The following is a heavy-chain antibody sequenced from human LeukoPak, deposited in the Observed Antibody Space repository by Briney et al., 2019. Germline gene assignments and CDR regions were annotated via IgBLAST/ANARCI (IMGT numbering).Heavy chain of an antibody. J-gene: IGHJ3*02. CDR1: GFIFSSYT. V-gene: IGHV3-64*01. Sequence: GGSLRLSCSASGFIFSSYTMQWVRHAPGEGLEDVSAISSNGDTTYYATSVKGRFTISRDNSKNTLYLQVGSLRAEDTAVYYCARSVPAAMSAFDIWGQGTMVTVSS. CDR2: ISSNGDTT. D-gene: IGHD2-2*01. CDR3: ARSVPAAMSAFDI.